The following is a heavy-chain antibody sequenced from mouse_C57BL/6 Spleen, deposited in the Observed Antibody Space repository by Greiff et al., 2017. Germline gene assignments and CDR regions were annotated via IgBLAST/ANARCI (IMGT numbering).Heavy chain of an antibody. CDR2: IHPNSGST. Sequence: VQLQQPGAELVKPGASVKLSCKASGYTFTSYWMHWVKQRPGQGLEWIGMIHPNSGSTNYNEKFKSKATLTVDKSSSTAYMQLSSLTSEDSAVYYCARSVPYYSKTYYYAMDYWGQGTSVTVSS. V-gene: IGHV1-64*01. J-gene: IGHJ4*01. CDR3: ARSVPYYSKTYYYAMDY. D-gene: IGHD2-5*01. CDR1: GYTFTSYW.